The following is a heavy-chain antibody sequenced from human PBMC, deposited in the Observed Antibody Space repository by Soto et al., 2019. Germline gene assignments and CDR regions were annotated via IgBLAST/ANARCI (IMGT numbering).Heavy chain of an antibody. CDR3: ASLPGYSGYDYY. Sequence: SVKVPCKASGGTFSSYTISWVRQAPGQGLEWMGRIIPILGIANYAQKFQGRVTITADKSTSTAYMELSSLRSEDTAVYYCASLPGYSGYDYYWGQGTLVTVSS. J-gene: IGHJ4*02. CDR2: IIPILGIA. CDR1: GGTFSSYT. D-gene: IGHD5-12*01. V-gene: IGHV1-69*02.